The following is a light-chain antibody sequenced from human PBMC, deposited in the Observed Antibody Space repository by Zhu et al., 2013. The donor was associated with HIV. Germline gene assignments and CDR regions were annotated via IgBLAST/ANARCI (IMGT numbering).Light chain of an antibody. J-gene: IGKJ1*01. CDR3: HQRANWPPWT. CDR2: GAS. V-gene: IGKV3D-20*02. Sequence: DIVLTQSPGTLSLSPGDTATLSCRATQSFSSSYLAWYQQKPGQAPRLLIYGASGRATGVPDRFSGSGSATDFTLTISSLEPEDFAVYYCHQRANWPPWTFGQGTRLEVK. CDR1: QSFSSSY.